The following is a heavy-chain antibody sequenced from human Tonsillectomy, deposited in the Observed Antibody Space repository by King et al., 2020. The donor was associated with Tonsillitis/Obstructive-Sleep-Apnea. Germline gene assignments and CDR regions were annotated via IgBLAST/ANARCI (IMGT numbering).Heavy chain of an antibody. CDR2: IKSESHGGTT. Sequence: VQLVESGGDLVKPGGSLRLSCAASGFTFSDAWMSWVRLAPGKGLEWVGRIKSESHGGTTEYTVPVKDRFTISRDDSENTVYLRMNSLKTEDTAVYDCTTEALHNWKGDYWGQGTPVTVSS. CDR3: TTEALHNWKGDY. V-gene: IGHV3-15*01. D-gene: IGHD1-20*01. CDR1: GFTFSDAW. J-gene: IGHJ4*02.